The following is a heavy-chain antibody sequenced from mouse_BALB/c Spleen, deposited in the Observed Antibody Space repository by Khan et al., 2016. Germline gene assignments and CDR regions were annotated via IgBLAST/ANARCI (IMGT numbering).Heavy chain of an antibody. CDR1: GFAFSSYD. D-gene: IGHD2-3*01. Sequence: EVELVESGGGLVKPGGSLKLSCAASGFAFSSYDMSWVRQTPEKRLEWVATISSGGSYTYYPDSVKGRFTISRDNARNTLYLQMSSLRSEDTALYYCARHSDGSYYFDYWGQGTTLTVSS. CDR3: ARHSDGSYYFDY. V-gene: IGHV5-9*02. CDR2: ISSGGSYT. J-gene: IGHJ2*01.